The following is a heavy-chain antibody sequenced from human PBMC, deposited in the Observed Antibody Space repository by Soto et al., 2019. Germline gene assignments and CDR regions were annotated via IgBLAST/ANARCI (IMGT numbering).Heavy chain of an antibody. D-gene: IGHD3-16*01. J-gene: IGHJ5*02. Sequence: QVQLVESGGGLVKPGGSLRLSCAASGFSFSDYYMSWIRQAPGKGLEWISYISNSGRTIYYADSLKGRFTISRDNAKNSLFLQRNSVRVDPTAMYYCARLPYPWGWFDPWGQGTLVTVSS. CDR1: GFSFSDYY. CDR3: ARLPYPWGWFDP. V-gene: IGHV3-11*01. CDR2: ISNSGRTI.